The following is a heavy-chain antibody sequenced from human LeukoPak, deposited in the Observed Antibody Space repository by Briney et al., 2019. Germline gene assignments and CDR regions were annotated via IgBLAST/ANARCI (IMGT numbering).Heavy chain of an antibody. V-gene: IGHV4-59*12. Sequence: SETLSLTCTVSGGSISSYYWNWIRQSPGKGLEWIGYIYHTGTTNYNPSLRSRVTLSIQTSKKLFSLNLRSVTAADTAVYYCAREGYPPYYFDFWGLGTLVTVSS. CDR1: GGSISSYY. CDR2: IYHTGTT. CDR3: AREGYPPYYFDF. D-gene: IGHD5-18*01. J-gene: IGHJ4*02.